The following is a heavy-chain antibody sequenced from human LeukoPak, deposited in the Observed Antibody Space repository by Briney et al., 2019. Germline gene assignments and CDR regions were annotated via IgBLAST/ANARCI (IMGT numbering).Heavy chain of an antibody. Sequence: GGSLRLSCAVSGFTFSSYAMSWVRQAPGKGLEWVSTISGSVSKTYYADSVKGRFTISRDDSKNTLYLQMNSLRAEDTALYYCAKDPRIAVAGTPYYFDCWGQGTLVTVSS. D-gene: IGHD6-13*01. CDR2: ISGSVSKT. CDR1: GFTFSSYA. J-gene: IGHJ4*02. CDR3: AKDPRIAVAGTPYYFDC. V-gene: IGHV3-23*01.